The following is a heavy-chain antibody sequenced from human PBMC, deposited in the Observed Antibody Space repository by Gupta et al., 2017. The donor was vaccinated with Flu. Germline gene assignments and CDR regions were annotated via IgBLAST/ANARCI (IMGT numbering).Heavy chain of an antibody. CDR1: GLHFSSNY. D-gene: IGHD6-13*01. V-gene: IGHV3-21*02. Sequence: EVQLVVSGGGVDKPGGSLRLRCSFSGLHFSSNYMNCVRQAPGKGLECVSSISSSKSYIYYADSVKGRFTISRDNAKNSLYLQMNSLGAEDTAVYYCARAWDIAAVGAGEFDSWGQGTLVTVSS. CDR3: ARAWDIAAVGAGEFDS. J-gene: IGHJ5*01. CDR2: ISSSKSYI.